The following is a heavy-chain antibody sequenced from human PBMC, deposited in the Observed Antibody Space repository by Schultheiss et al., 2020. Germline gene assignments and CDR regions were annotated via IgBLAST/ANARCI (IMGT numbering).Heavy chain of an antibody. CDR2: IYYSGST. D-gene: IGHD6-19*01. Sequence: SETLPLTCTVSGGSISSYYWSWIRQPPGKGLEWIGYIYYSGSTNYNPSLKSRVTISVDTSKHQFSLKLSSVTAADTAVYYCARSSPSLIDYWGQGTLVTVSS. CDR1: GGSISSYY. V-gene: IGHV4-59*01. J-gene: IGHJ4*02. CDR3: ARSSPSLIDY.